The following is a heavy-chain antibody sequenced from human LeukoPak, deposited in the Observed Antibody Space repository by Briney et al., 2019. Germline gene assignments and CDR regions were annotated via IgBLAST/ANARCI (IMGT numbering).Heavy chain of an antibody. D-gene: IGHD6-13*01. Sequence: PPGGSLRLSCAASGFSLSSYAMSWVRQAPGKGPEWISVISGSSGSTYYADSVKGRFTISRDNSKNTLYLRMNSLRAEDTAVYYCARDPGGYSSSWYYFDYWGQGTLVTVSS. CDR1: GFSLSSYA. CDR2: ISGSSGST. J-gene: IGHJ4*02. CDR3: ARDPGGYSSSWYYFDY. V-gene: IGHV3-23*01.